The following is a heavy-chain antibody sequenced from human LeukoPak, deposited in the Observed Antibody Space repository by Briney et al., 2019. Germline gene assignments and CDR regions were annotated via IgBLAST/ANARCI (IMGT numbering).Heavy chain of an antibody. Sequence: KSGGSLRLSCSASGFTFSTYAINWVRQAPGKGLEWVGRIKTKTDGGTPDYAAPAKGRFTISRDDSKNTLYLQMNSLKTEDTAVYYCTTYRVGEQWMIPNYWGQGTLVTVSS. CDR1: GFTFSTYA. CDR3: TTYRVGEQWMIPNY. V-gene: IGHV3-15*01. CDR2: IKTKTDGGTP. D-gene: IGHD6-19*01. J-gene: IGHJ4*02.